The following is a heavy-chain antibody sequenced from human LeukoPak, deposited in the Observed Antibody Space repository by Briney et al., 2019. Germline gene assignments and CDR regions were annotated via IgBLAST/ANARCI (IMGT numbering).Heavy chain of an antibody. CDR1: GLTSSNAW. CDR3: STDSLTSNY. CDR2: IKSRTDGGTT. D-gene: IGHD2-2*01. J-gene: IGHJ4*02. V-gene: IGHV3-15*01. Sequence: GGSLRLSCAASGLTSSNAWMSWVRQAPGKGLEWVGRIKSRTDGGTTDYGAPVKGRFTISRDDSKNTQYLQMNNLKTEDTAVYYCSTDSLTSNYWGQGTLVTVSS.